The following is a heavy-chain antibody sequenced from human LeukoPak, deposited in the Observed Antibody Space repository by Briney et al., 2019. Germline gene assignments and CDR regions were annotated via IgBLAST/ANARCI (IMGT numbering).Heavy chain of an antibody. J-gene: IGHJ4*02. CDR1: GFTFNSYG. CDR2: IWYDGSNK. V-gene: IGHV3-33*01. CDR3: ARARTTRGFDY. Sequence: GGSLRLSCAASGFTFNSYGIHWVRQAPGKGLEWVAFIWYDGSNKYYADSVKGRFTISRDNSKNTLYLQMNSLRAEDTAVYCCARARTTRGFDYWGQGTLVTVSS. D-gene: IGHD4-17*01.